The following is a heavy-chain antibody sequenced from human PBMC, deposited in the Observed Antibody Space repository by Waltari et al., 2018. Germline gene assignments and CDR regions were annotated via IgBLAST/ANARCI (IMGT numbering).Heavy chain of an antibody. V-gene: IGHV3-21*01. CDR3: AREGYGRDV. CDR2: ISSSSNYI. J-gene: IGHJ6*02. Sequence: EVQLVESGGGLVKPGGSLRLSCAASGFTFSSYSMNWVRQAPGKGLEWVSSISSSSNYIYYADSVEGRCTISRDNAKNSLYLQMNSLRAEDTAVYYCAREGYGRDVWGQGTTVTVSS. CDR1: GFTFSSYS.